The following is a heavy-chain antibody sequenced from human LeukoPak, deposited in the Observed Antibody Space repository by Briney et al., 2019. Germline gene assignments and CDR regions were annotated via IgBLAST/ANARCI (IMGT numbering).Heavy chain of an antibody. J-gene: IGHJ4*02. CDR2: INHSGST. CDR1: GGSFSGYY. V-gene: IGHV4-34*01. CDR3: ASGDSSGYQIDY. Sequence: PSETLSLTCAVYGGSFSGYYWSWIRQPPEKGLEWIGEINHSGSTNYSPSLKSRVTISVDTSKNQFSLKLNSVTAADTAVYYCASGDSSGYQIDYWGQGTLVTVSS. D-gene: IGHD3-22*01.